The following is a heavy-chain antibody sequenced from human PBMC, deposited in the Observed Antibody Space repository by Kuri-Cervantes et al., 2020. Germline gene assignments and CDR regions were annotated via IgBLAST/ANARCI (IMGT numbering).Heavy chain of an antibody. J-gene: IGHJ5*02. V-gene: IGHV1-18*01. Sequence: ASVKVSCKASGYTFTSYGISWVRQAPGQGLEWMGWINAGNGNTKYSQKFQGRVTITRDTSASTAYMELSSLRSEDTAVYYCARGTTGILGRFDPWGQGTLVTVSS. CDR1: GYTFTSYG. CDR2: INAGNGNT. CDR3: ARGTTGILGRFDP. D-gene: IGHD1-1*01.